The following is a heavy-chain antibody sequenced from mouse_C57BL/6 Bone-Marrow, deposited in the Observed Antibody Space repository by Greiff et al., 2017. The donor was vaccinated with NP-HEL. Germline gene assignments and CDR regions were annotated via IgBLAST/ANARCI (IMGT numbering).Heavy chain of an antibody. V-gene: IGHV1-20*01. CDR2: INPYNGDT. CDR3: ARSGYSNSFAY. CDR1: SYSFTGYF. J-gene: IGHJ3*01. Sequence: VQLQQSGPELVKPGDSVKISCKASSYSFTGYFMNWVMQSHGKSLEWIGRINPYNGDTFYNQKFKGKATLTVDKSSSTAHMELRSLTSEDSAVYYCARSGYSNSFAYWGQGTLVTVSA. D-gene: IGHD2-5*01.